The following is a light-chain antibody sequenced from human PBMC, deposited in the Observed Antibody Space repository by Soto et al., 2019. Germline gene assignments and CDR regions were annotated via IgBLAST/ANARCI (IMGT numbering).Light chain of an antibody. CDR3: QYFDSRNVV. CDR2: ENH. Sequence: FLLTQPHSVSAAPVKTVTISCTGSSGSIATSYVQRYQQRPVRTPTTVIYENHQTPPGVPDRFSGSIDSFSNSASLTISRLKTEAEHDYYCQYFDSRNVVFRGGT. V-gene: IGLV6-57*02. J-gene: IGLJ2*01. CDR1: SGSIATSY.